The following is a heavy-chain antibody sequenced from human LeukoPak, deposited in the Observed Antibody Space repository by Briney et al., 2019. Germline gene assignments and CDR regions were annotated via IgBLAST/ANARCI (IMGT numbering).Heavy chain of an antibody. Sequence: GGSLRLSCAASGFTFSSYAMNWVRQAPGKGLEWVSAISGSGGSTYYADSVKGRFTISRDNSKNTLYLQMNSLRAEDTAVYYCAKDYYYDSSGYYSRAEYFQHWGQGTLVTVSS. V-gene: IGHV3-23*01. CDR1: GFTFSSYA. CDR2: ISGSGGST. D-gene: IGHD3-22*01. J-gene: IGHJ1*01. CDR3: AKDYYYDSSGYYSRAEYFQH.